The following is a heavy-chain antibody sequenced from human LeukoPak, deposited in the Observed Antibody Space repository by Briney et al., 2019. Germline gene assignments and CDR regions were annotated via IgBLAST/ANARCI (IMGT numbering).Heavy chain of an antibody. Sequence: PGGSLRLSCAASGFTFSSYAMSWVRQAPGKALEWVAFIRYDGKNEYYLDSVKGRFSISRDNSKNTLYLQMNSLRAEDTAVYYCARGYSSSWYGGGGDYWGQGTLVTVSS. CDR1: GFTFSSYA. CDR2: IRYDGKNE. J-gene: IGHJ4*02. V-gene: IGHV3-30*02. CDR3: ARGYSSSWYGGGGDY. D-gene: IGHD6-13*01.